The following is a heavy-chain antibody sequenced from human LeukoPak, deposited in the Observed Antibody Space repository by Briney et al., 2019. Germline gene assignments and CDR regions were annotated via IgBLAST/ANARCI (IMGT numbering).Heavy chain of an antibody. Sequence: SQTLSLTCTVSGGSISSGDYYWSWIRQAPGKGLEWIGYIYYSGSTYYNPSLKSRVTISVDTSKNQFSLKLSSVTAADTAVYYCARVLTVNWFDPWGQGTLVTVSS. CDR2: IYYSGST. CDR1: GGSISSGDYY. J-gene: IGHJ5*02. CDR3: ARVLTVNWFDP. V-gene: IGHV4-30-4*08. D-gene: IGHD3-9*01.